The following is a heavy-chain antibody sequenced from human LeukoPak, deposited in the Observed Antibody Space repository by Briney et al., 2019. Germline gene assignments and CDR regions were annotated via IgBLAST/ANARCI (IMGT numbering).Heavy chain of an antibody. D-gene: IGHD3-16*02. CDR2: ISPYNGNT. V-gene: IGHV1-18*01. Sequence: ASVKVSCMASGYTFTSYGISWVRQAPGQGLEWMGSISPYNGNTNYAQKLQGRVTMTTDTSTSTAYMELRSLRSDDAAVYYCARDQYDYVWGSYRPYLDYWGQGTLVTVSS. CDR1: GYTFTSYG. J-gene: IGHJ4*02. CDR3: ARDQYDYVWGSYRPYLDY.